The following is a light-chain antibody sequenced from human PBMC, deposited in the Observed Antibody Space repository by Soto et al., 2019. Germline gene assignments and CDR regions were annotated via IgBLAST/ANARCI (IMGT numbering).Light chain of an antibody. V-gene: IGKV3-15*01. CDR3: QQYNNWST. CDR2: GAS. J-gene: IGKJ1*01. Sequence: EIVMTQSPATLSVSPGERATLSCRASQSVNSNLAWYQQKPGQAPRLLIYGASTRATGVPARFSGSGSGTEFTLTVSSLQSEDFAVYFCQQYNNWSTFGQGTKVEI. CDR1: QSVNSN.